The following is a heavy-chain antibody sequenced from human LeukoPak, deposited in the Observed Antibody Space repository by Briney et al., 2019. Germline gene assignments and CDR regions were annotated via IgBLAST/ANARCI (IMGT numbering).Heavy chain of an antibody. CDR2: ISGSGGST. V-gene: IGHV3-23*01. Sequence: GGSLRLSCAASGFTFSSYSMNWVRQAPGKGLEWVSAISGSGGSTYYADSVKGRFTISRDNSKNTLYLQMNSLRAEDTAVYYCAQVADPDILTGVVDYWGQGTLVTGSS. J-gene: IGHJ4*02. D-gene: IGHD3-9*01. CDR1: GFTFSSYS. CDR3: AQVADPDILTGVVDY.